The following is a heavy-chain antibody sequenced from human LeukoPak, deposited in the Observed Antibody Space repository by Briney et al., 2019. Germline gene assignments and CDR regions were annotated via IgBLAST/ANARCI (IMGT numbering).Heavy chain of an antibody. Sequence: SETLSLTCAVYGGSFSGYYWSWIRQPPGKGLEWIGEINHSGSTNYNPSLKSRVTISVDTSKNQFSLKLSSVTAADTAVYYCARLKSSSWRFDYWGQGTLVTVSS. V-gene: IGHV4-34*01. J-gene: IGHJ4*02. D-gene: IGHD6-13*01. CDR2: INHSGST. CDR1: GGSFSGYY. CDR3: ARLKSSSWRFDY.